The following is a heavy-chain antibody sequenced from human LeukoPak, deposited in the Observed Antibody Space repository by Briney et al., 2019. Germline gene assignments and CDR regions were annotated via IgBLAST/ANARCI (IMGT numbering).Heavy chain of an antibody. D-gene: IGHD2-8*01. Sequence: GGSLRLSCAASGFTFSSYSMSWVRQAPGKGLEWVSSISSSSSYIYYADSVKGRFTISGDNAKNSLYLQMNSLRAEDTAVYYCARDREPCNGPTSCFDYWGQGTLVTVSS. CDR1: GFTFSSYS. CDR3: ARDREPCNGPTSCFDY. J-gene: IGHJ4*02. CDR2: ISSSSSYI. V-gene: IGHV3-21*01.